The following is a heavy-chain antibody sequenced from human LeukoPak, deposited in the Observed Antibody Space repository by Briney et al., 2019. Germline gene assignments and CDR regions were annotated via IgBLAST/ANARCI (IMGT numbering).Heavy chain of an antibody. J-gene: IGHJ5*02. D-gene: IGHD3-9*01. CDR3: ARSDYDILTGLDP. CDR1: GGTFSSYA. Sequence: SVKVSCKASGGTFSSYAISWVRQAPGQGLEWMGRIIPIFGTANYAQKFQGRVTITTDESTSTAYMELSSLRSEDTAVYYCARSDYDILTGLDPWGQGILVTVSS. CDR2: IIPIFGTA. V-gene: IGHV1-69*05.